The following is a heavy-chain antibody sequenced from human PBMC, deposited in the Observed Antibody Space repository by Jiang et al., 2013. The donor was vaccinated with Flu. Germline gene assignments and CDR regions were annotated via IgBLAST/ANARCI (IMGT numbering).Heavy chain of an antibody. CDR1: GGSISSYY. D-gene: IGHD6-13*01. CDR3: ARVAGSSWPKVIDY. CDR2: IYYSGST. Sequence: GPGLVKPSETLSLTCIVSGGSISSYYWSWIRQPPGKGLEWIGYIYYSGSTNYNPSLKSRVTISLDTSKNQFSLKLSSVTPADTAVYYCARVAGSSWPKVIDYWGQGTLVTVSS. V-gene: IGHV4-59*01. J-gene: IGHJ4*02.